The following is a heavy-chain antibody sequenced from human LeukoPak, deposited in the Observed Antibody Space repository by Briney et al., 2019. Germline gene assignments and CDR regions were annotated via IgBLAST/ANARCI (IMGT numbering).Heavy chain of an antibody. CDR2: MKRDGSEI. CDR1: GFTFSTYW. CDR3: ARDFPELNS. D-gene: IGHD1-26*01. Sequence: GGSLRLSCSASGFTFSTYWMSWVRQAPGKGLEWVANMKRDGSEIYYVDSVKGRFTISRDNAKNSLYLQMNSLRAEDTAVYYCARDFPELNSWGQGTLVTVSS. J-gene: IGHJ4*02. V-gene: IGHV3-7*01.